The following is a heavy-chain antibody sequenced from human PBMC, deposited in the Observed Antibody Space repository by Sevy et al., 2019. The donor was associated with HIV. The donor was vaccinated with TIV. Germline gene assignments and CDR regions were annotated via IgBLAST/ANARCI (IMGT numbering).Heavy chain of an antibody. V-gene: IGHV3-30*02. CDR2: IRYDGGNK. J-gene: IGHJ6*02. CDR1: GFPFSSYG. Sequence: GGSLRLSCAASGFPFSSYGMNWVRQAPGKGLEWVAFIRYDGGNKYYADSVKGRFTISRDNSKNTLYLQMKSLRGEDTAVYYCAKPPTPGYDYGMDVWGQGTTVTDSS. CDR3: AKPPTPGYDYGMDV.